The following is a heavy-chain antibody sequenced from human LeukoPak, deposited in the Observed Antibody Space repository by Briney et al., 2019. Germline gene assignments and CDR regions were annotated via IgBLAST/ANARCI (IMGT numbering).Heavy chain of an antibody. CDR2: INWNGGST. D-gene: IGHD5-24*01. V-gene: IGHV3-20*04. CDR3: AKLDGYNYDY. Sequence: GGSLRLSCAASGFTFDDYGMSWVRQAPGKGLEWVSGINWNGGSTGYADSVKGRFTISRDNAKNSLYLQMNSLRAEDTAVYYCAKLDGYNYDYWGQGTLVTVSS. J-gene: IGHJ4*02. CDR1: GFTFDDYG.